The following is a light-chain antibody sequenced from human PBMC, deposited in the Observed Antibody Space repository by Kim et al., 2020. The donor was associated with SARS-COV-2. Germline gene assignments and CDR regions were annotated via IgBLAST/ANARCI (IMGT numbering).Light chain of an antibody. CDR1: KLGDKY. Sequence: SYELTQPPSVSVSPGQTASITCSGDKLGDKYACWYQQKAGRSPILVIYRDTKRPSGIPERFSASNSGNTATLTISGTQAMDEADYYCQAWDSNTVVFGGG. CDR2: RDT. J-gene: IGLJ2*01. V-gene: IGLV3-1*01. CDR3: QAWDSNTVV.